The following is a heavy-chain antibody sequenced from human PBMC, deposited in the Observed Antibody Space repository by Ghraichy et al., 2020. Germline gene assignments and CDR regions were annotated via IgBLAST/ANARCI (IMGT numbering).Heavy chain of an antibody. Sequence: SQTLSLTCTVSGVSVSSGSYYWSWIRQPPGKGLEWIGYIHYSGSTNYNPSLKSRVSISVDTSKNQFSLKLSSVTAADTAVYYCARLISDDAFDIWGQGTMVTVS. V-gene: IGHV4-61*01. CDR1: GVSVSSGSYY. D-gene: IGHD3/OR15-3a*01. J-gene: IGHJ3*02. CDR2: IHYSGST. CDR3: ARLISDDAFDI.